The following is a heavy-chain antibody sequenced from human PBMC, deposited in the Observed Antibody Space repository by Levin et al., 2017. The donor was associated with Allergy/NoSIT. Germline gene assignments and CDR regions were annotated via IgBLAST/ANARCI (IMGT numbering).Heavy chain of an antibody. V-gene: IGHV1-18*01. CDR1: GYTFTSYG. J-gene: IGHJ1*01. CDR3: ARASRRYYDILTGYYPEYFQH. CDR2: ISAYNGNT. D-gene: IGHD3-9*01. Sequence: GESLKISCKASGYTFTSYGISWVRQAPGQGLEWMGWISAYNGNTNYAQKLQGRVTMTTDTSTSTAYMELRSQRSDDTAVYYCARASRRYYDILTGYYPEYFQHWGQGTLVTVSS.